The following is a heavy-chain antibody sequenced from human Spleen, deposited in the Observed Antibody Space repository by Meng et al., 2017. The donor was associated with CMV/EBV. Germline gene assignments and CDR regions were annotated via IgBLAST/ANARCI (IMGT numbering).Heavy chain of an antibody. D-gene: IGHD1-26*01. Sequence: GGSLRLSCAASGFTFSRHWMHWVRQAPGKGLVWVSRINSEGSSTNYADSVKGRFTISRDNAKNTLYLQMNSLRAEDTAVYYCATWDAGYYSGMDVWGQGTTVTVSS. V-gene: IGHV3-74*01. J-gene: IGHJ6*02. CDR1: GFTFSRHW. CDR3: ATWDAGYYSGMDV. CDR2: INSEGSST.